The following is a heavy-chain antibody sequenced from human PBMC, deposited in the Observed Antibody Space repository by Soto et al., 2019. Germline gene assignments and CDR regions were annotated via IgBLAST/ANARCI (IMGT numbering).Heavy chain of an antibody. CDR3: VSLSGYCSGGSCPYYYYGMDV. V-gene: IGHV4-59*01. CDR2: IYYSGST. J-gene: IGHJ6*02. Sequence: SETLSLTCTVSGGSINDFYWSWIRQPPGKGLEWIGYIYYSGSTDYNPSLKGRVTISVDTSKNQFSLKLRSVTAADTAVYYCVSLSGYCSGGSCPYYYYGMDVWGQGTTVTVSS. CDR1: GGSINDFY. D-gene: IGHD2-15*01.